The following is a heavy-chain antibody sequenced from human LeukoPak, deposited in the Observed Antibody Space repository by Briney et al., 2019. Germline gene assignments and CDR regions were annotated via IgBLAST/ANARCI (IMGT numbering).Heavy chain of an antibody. J-gene: IGHJ3*02. D-gene: IGHD3-9*01. Sequence: GGSLRLSCVVSGISFSDSYRTWIRQTPGKGLEWLAYISGSGSDICYADSVKGRFTISRDNAKNSVYLQMNSLRAEDTAVYYCARLVISTQDAFDIWGQGTMVTVSS. CDR1: GISFSDSY. CDR2: ISGSGSDI. V-gene: IGHV3-11*04. CDR3: ARLVISTQDAFDI.